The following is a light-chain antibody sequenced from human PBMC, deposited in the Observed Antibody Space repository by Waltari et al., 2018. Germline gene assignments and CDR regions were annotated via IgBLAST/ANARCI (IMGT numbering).Light chain of an antibody. Sequence: EVLMTQSPVTLSVSPGERVTLSCRASQNIHDNLAWYQQKPGQAPRLLIYGASIRATDIPARFRGSGSGTEFTLTINSLQSEDLGIYYCQQYNKWPPLTFGGGTKVEIK. CDR3: QQYNKWPPLT. CDR2: GAS. CDR1: QNIHDN. J-gene: IGKJ4*01. V-gene: IGKV3-15*01.